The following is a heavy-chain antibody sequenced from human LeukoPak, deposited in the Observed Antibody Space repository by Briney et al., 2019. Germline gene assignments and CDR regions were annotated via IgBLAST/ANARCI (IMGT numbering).Heavy chain of an antibody. V-gene: IGHV1-8*01. CDR2: MNPNSGTT. Sequence: GASVKVSFKASGYTFTSCDINWVRQATGQGLEWTGWMNPNSGTTGYGQSFQGRITMTRDISIGTAYMELSNLTSEDTAIYYCTRASSGRRDNWGQGTLVTVSA. CDR1: GYTFTSCD. J-gene: IGHJ4*02. CDR3: TRASSGRRDN. D-gene: IGHD6-19*01.